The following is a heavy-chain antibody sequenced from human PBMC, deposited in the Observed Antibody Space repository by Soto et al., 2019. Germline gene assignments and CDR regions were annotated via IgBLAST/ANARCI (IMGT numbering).Heavy chain of an antibody. D-gene: IGHD2-2*01. Sequence: SQTLSLTCAISGDSVSSNSAAWNCIRQSPSRGVEWLGRTYYRSKWYNDYAVSVKSRITINPETSKNQFSLQLNSLTPEDTAVYYCERVPHTFSSTSCYAYYSYYMDFWGHGTTVTVSS. CDR2: TYYRSKWYN. V-gene: IGHV6-1*01. CDR3: ERVPHTFSSTSCYAYYSYYMDF. CDR1: GDSVSSNSAA. J-gene: IGHJ6*03.